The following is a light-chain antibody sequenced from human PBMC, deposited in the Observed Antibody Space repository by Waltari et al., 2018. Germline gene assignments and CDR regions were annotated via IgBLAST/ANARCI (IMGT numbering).Light chain of an antibody. CDR2: GAS. Sequence: ELVLTQSPGTLSLSPGERVALSCMASQSFSSISLAWYQQTPGKAPRLLIYGASSRSTGIPDRFSGSGSVTDFTLTISRLEPEDFAVYYCQQFGRSPPHITFGPGTKVDIK. V-gene: IGKV3-20*01. CDR3: QQFGRSPPHIT. J-gene: IGKJ3*01. CDR1: QSFSSIS.